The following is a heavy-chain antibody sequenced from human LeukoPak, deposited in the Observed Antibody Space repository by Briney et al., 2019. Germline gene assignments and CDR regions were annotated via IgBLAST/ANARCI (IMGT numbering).Heavy chain of an antibody. V-gene: IGHV4-4*07. CDR1: GGSISSYY. J-gene: IGHJ5*02. Sequence: SETLSLTCTVSGGSISSYYWSWIRQPAGKGLEWIGRIYTSGSTNYNPSLKSRVTISVDTSKNQFSLKLSSVTAADTAVYYCARDERYCSSTSCYFRFDPWGQGTLVTVSS. CDR3: ARDERYCSSTSCYFRFDP. D-gene: IGHD2-2*01. CDR2: IYTSGST.